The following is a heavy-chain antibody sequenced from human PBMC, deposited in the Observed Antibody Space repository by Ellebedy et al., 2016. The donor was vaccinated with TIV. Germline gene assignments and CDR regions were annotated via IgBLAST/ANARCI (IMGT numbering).Heavy chain of an antibody. CDR1: GFIFSAYD. Sequence: GGSLRLSXVGSGFIFSAYDMHWVRQAPGKGLEWVATIKQDGSEKYFVDSVKGRFTISRDNAKNSLCLQMNSLRAEDTAVYYCARDKSSGSTYGSHFDYWGQGTLVTVSS. CDR2: IKQDGSEK. CDR3: ARDKSSGSTYGSHFDY. J-gene: IGHJ4*02. D-gene: IGHD5-18*01. V-gene: IGHV3-7*01.